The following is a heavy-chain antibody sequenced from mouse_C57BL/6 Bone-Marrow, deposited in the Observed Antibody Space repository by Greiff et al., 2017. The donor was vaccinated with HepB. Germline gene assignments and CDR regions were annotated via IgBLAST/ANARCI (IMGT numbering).Heavy chain of an antibody. CDR2: INHGSGGT. D-gene: IGHD1-1*01. CDR1: GYAFTNYL. V-gene: IGHV1-54*01. CDR3: ARGDYYGSSHWYFDV. Sequence: QVQLKQSGAELVRPGTSVKVSCKASGYAFTNYLIEWVKQRPGQGLEWIGVINHGSGGTNYNEKFKGKATLTADKSSSTAYMQLSSLTSEDSAVYFCARGDYYGSSHWYFDVWGTGTTVTVSA. J-gene: IGHJ1*03.